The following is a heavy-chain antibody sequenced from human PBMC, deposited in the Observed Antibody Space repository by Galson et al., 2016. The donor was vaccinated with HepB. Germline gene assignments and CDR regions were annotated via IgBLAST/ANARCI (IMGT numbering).Heavy chain of an antibody. V-gene: IGHV3-7*01. CDR1: GFTFSHFW. Sequence: SLRLSCAASGFTFSHFWMSWVRQAPGKGLEWVADIKADGRDKFYVDSVKGRFTIARDNTKNSLYLQMNSLRAEDTAVYYCVRYDYLDVWGQGTMVIVSS. CDR3: VRYDYLDV. D-gene: IGHD4-11*01. CDR2: IKADGRDK. J-gene: IGHJ3*01.